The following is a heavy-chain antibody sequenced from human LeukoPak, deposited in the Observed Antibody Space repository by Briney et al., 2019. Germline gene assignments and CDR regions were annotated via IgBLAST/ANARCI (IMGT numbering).Heavy chain of an antibody. D-gene: IGHD2/OR15-2a*01. CDR1: GFTFSSYG. Sequence: GGSLRLSCAASGFTFSSYGMHWVRQAPGKGLEWVAVMSYDGSNKYYADSVKGRFTISRDNSKNTLYLQMNSLRAEDTAVYYCARGIRDGEGAFDIWGQGTMVTVSS. CDR3: ARGIRDGEGAFDI. V-gene: IGHV3-30*19. CDR2: MSYDGSNK. J-gene: IGHJ3*02.